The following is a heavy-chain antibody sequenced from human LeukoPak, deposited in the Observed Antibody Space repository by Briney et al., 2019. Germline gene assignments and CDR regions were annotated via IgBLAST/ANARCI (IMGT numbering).Heavy chain of an antibody. CDR2: ISAYNGNT. Sequence: ASVKVSCKASGYTFTSYGISWVRQAPGQGLEWMGWISAYNGNTNYAQKLQGRATMTTDTSTSTAYMELRSLRSDDTAVYYCARDALAWLYYYYYYYMDVWGIGTTVTVSS. CDR3: ARDALAWLYYYYYYYMDV. CDR1: GYTFTSYG. V-gene: IGHV1-18*01. D-gene: IGHD5-12*01. J-gene: IGHJ6*03.